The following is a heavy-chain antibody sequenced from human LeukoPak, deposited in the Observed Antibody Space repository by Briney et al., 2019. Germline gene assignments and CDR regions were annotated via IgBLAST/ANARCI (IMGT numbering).Heavy chain of an antibody. CDR1: GVSISSYY. V-gene: IGHV4-34*01. Sequence: PSETLSLTCSVSGVSISSYYWSWIRQPPGKGLEWIGEINHSGSTNYNPSLKSRVTISVDTSKNQFSLKLSSVTAADTAVYYCARGYAFDIWGQGTMVTVSS. CDR3: ARGYAFDI. CDR2: INHSGST. J-gene: IGHJ3*02.